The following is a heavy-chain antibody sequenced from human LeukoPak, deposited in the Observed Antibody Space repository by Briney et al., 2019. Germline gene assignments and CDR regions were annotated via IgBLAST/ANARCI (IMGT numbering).Heavy chain of an antibody. CDR1: GYTFTSYA. CDR3: AKDWHILTGRNCFDP. D-gene: IGHD3-9*01. CDR2: VSSYNGDT. V-gene: IGHV1-18*01. J-gene: IGHJ5*02. Sequence: ASVKVSCKASGYTFTSYAMNWVRQAPGQGLEWMGWVSSYNGDTNYAQKFRGRVTMTTDTSTSTAYMELRSLRFDDTAIYYCAKDWHILTGRNCFDPWGQGTLVTVSS.